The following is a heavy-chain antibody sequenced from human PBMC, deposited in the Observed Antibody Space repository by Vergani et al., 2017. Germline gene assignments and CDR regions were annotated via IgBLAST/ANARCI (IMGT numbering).Heavy chain of an antibody. D-gene: IGHD3-10*01. CDR2: ISSNGGST. CDR1: GFPFSSYA. V-gene: IGHV3-64D*06. J-gene: IGHJ6*02. Sequence: EVQLVESGGGLVQPGGSLRLSCSASGFPFSSYAMHWVRQAPGKGVEYVSVISSNGGSTYYADSVKGRFTISRDNSKNTLYLQMSSLRAEDTAVYYCVKGWVRGRDPDKAGGGMDVWGQGTTVTVSS. CDR3: VKGWVRGRDPDKAGGGMDV.